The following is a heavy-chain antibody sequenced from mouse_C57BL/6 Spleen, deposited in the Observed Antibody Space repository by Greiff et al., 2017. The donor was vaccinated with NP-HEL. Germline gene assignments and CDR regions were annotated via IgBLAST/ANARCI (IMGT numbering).Heavy chain of an antibody. CDR2: IHPSSGYT. CDR3: ASPPYYDYDGAWFAY. V-gene: IGHV1-4*01. CDR1: GYTFTSYT. D-gene: IGHD2-4*01. J-gene: IGHJ3*01. Sequence: QVQLQQSGAELASPGASVKMSCKASGYTFTSYTMHWVKQRPGQGLEWIGYIHPSSGYTKYNQKFKDKATLTADKSSSTAYMQLSSLTSEDSAVYYCASPPYYDYDGAWFAYWGQGTLVTVSA.